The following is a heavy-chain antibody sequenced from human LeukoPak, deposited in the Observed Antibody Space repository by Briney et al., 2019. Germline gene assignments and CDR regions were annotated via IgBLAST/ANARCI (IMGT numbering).Heavy chain of an antibody. CDR3: ARHKYYYGSGSYYYFDY. CDR1: GGSISSYY. CDR2: IYYSGST. V-gene: IGHV4-59*08. D-gene: IGHD3-10*01. Sequence: PSETLSLTCTVSGGSISSYYWSWIRQPPGKGLEWIGYIYYSGSTNYNPSLKSRVTISVDTSKNQFSLKLSSVTAADTAVYYCARHKYYYGSGSYYYFDYWGQGTLVTVSS. J-gene: IGHJ4*02.